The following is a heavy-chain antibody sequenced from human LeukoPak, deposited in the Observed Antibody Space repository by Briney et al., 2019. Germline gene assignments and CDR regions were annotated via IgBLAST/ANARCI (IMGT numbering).Heavy chain of an antibody. CDR2: ISSSSSYI. J-gene: IGHJ3*02. V-gene: IGHV3-21*01. CDR3: ARGARVGDAFDI. D-gene: IGHD6-6*01. Sequence: PGGSLRLSCAASGFTFSSYSMNWVRQAPGKGLEWVSSISSSSSYIYYADSVKGRFTISRDNSKNTLYLQMNSLRAEDTAVYYCARGARVGDAFDIWGQGTMVTVSS. CDR1: GFTFSSYS.